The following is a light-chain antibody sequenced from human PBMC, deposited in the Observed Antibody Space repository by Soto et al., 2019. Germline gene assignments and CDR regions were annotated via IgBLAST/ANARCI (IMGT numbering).Light chain of an antibody. CDR2: DAA. Sequence: EIVLTQSPGTLSLSPGERATLSCRASQSFGSTYLAWYQQKPGQAPRLLIYDAASRATGIPDRFSGSGSGTDFSLTICRLEPEDFAVYYCQQYGSSVLTFGGGTKVEIK. CDR1: QSFGSTY. J-gene: IGKJ4*01. V-gene: IGKV3-20*01. CDR3: QQYGSSVLT.